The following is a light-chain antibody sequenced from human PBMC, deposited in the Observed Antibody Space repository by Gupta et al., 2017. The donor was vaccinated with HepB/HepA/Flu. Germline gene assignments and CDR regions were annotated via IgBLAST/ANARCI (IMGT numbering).Light chain of an antibody. CDR3: CSYAGSSTLV. V-gene: IGLV2-23*02. J-gene: IGLJ1*01. CDR2: ELT. Sequence: QSALTPPASVPGSPGQPIPISCAGTSSDVGLYNLVSWYQHHPGKAPKLMIYELTKRPSGISNRFSGSKSGNTASLTISGLQAEDEADYYCCSYAGSSTLVFGTGTKVTVL. CDR1: SSDVGLYNL.